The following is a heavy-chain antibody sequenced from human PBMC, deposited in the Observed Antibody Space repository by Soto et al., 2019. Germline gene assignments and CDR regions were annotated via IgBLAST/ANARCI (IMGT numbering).Heavy chain of an antibody. Sequence: GGSLRLSCAASGFTFSSYAMRWVRQAPGKGLEWVSAITASGSDTYYADSVKGRFTISRDNSKNTLYLQINSLRAEDTAIYYCANAAPAPGVNEYYYYMDAWGKGITVTVSS. V-gene: IGHV3-23*01. CDR3: ANAAPAPGVNEYYYYMDA. CDR2: ITASGSDT. D-gene: IGHD2-2*01. J-gene: IGHJ6*03. CDR1: GFTFSSYA.